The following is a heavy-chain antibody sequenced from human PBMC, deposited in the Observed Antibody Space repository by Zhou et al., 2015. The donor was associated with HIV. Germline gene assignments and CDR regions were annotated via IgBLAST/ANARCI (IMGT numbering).Heavy chain of an antibody. CDR3: ARVITMIVKAQGYNWFDP. J-gene: IGHJ5*02. CDR1: GGTFSSYA. D-gene: IGHD3-22*01. Sequence: QVQLVQSGAEVKKPGSSVKVSCKASGGTFSSYAISWVRQAPGQGLEWMGGIIPIFGTANYAQKFQGRVTITADESTSTAYMELSSLRSEDTAVYYCARVITMIVKAQGYNWFDPVGPGNPGPPSP. CDR2: IIPIFGTA. V-gene: IGHV1-69*01.